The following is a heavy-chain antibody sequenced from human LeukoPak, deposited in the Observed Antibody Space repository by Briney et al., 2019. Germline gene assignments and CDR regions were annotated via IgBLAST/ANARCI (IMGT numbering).Heavy chain of an antibody. D-gene: IGHD3-22*01. CDR2: IYYSGST. CDR3: AQSSGYYSQPFDY. CDR1: GGSISSYY. J-gene: IGHJ4*02. V-gene: IGHV4-59*01. Sequence: PSETLSLTCTVSGGSISSYYWSWIRQPPGNGLEWIGYIYYSGSTNYNPSLKSRVTISVDTSKNQFSLKLSSVTAADTAVYYCAQSSGYYSQPFDYWGQGTLVTVSS.